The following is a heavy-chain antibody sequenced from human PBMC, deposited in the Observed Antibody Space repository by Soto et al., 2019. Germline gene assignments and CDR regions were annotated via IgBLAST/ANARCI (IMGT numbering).Heavy chain of an antibody. Sequence: QVQLVQSGAEEKKPGASVKVSCKASGYTFTGYPIHWVRQAPGQRLEWMGWINAGNGNTKYSQKFQGRVTITRDTSASTAYMELSSLRSEDTAVYYCARDYDASSGSSYYFGYWGQGTLVTVSS. V-gene: IGHV1-3*05. D-gene: IGHD3-22*01. CDR1: GYTFTGYP. J-gene: IGHJ4*02. CDR2: INAGNGNT. CDR3: ARDYDASSGSSYYFGY.